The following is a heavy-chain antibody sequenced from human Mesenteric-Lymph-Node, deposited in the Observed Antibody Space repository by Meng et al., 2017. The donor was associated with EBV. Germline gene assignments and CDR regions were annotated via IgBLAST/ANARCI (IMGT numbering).Heavy chain of an antibody. CDR3: ARGATSVFDL. J-gene: IGHJ2*01. V-gene: IGHV6-1*01. CDR2: TYYRSKWYN. Sequence: QVQQQQSGPGLVKPSRTLPPPCVISGDSVSSSSAAWTWTRQSPSRGLEWLGRTYYRSKWYNDYAVFVKSRITINPDTSKNQFSLQLNSVTPEDTAVYYCARGATSVFDLWGRGTLVTVSS. CDR1: GDSVSSSSAA.